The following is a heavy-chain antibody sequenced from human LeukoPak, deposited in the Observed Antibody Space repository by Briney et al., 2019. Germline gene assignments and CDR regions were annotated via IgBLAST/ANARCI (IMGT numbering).Heavy chain of an antibody. CDR2: IRSKTYGGTT. CDR1: GFTFGDYA. D-gene: IGHD3-10*01. J-gene: IGHJ6*03. CDR3: TRAVLWFGELMEIFHYYYMDV. V-gene: IGHV3-49*04. Sequence: GGSLRLSCTTSGFTFGDYAMSWVRQAPGKGLEWVGFIRSKTYGGTTEYAASVKGRFTISRDDSKSIAYLHMNSLKTEDTAVYFCTRAVLWFGELMEIFHYYYMDVWGKGTTVTISS.